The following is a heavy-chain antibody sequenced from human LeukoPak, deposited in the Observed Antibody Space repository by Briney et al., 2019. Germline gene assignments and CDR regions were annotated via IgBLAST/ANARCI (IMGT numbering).Heavy chain of an antibody. V-gene: IGHV3-23*01. CDR1: GFTFSSYA. J-gene: IGHJ4*02. CDR2: ISGSGGST. CDR3: AKDLVHADIVVVPAASPLDY. D-gene: IGHD2-2*01. Sequence: GGSLRLSCAASGFTFSSYAMSWVRQAPGKGLEWVSAISGSGGSTYYADSVKGRFTISGDNSKNTLYLQMNSLRAEDTAVYYCAKDLVHADIVVVPAASPLDYWGQGTLVTVSS.